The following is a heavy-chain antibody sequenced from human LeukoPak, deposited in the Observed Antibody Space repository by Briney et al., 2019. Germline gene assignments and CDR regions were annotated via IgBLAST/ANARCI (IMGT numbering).Heavy chain of an antibody. CDR1: GYTFTSYY. J-gene: IGHJ4*02. D-gene: IGHD3-10*01. Sequence: ASVKVSCKASGYTFTSYYMHWVRQAPGQGLEWMGIINPSGGSTSYAQKFQGRVTMTRDTSTSTVYMELSSLRSEDTAVYYCARSRVLLWFGANHGNFDYWGQGTLVTVSS. CDR2: INPSGGST. V-gene: IGHV1-46*01. CDR3: ARSRVLLWFGANHGNFDY.